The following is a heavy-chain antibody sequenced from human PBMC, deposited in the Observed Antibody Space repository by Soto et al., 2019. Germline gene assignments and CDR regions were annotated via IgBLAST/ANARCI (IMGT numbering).Heavy chain of an antibody. V-gene: IGHV1-69*06. D-gene: IGHD3-3*01. Sequence: SVKVSCKASGGTFSSYAISWVRQAPGQGLEWMGGIIPIFGTANYAQKFQGRVTITADKSASTAYMELSSLRSEDTAVYYCASSRDYDFWSGPSSPNWFDPWGQGTLVTVSS. CDR1: GGTFSSYA. CDR2: IIPIFGTA. J-gene: IGHJ5*02. CDR3: ASSRDYDFWSGPSSPNWFDP.